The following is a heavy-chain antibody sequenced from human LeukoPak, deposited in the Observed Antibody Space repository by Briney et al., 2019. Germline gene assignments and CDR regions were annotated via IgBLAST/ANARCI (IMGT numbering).Heavy chain of an antibody. CDR3: AKARGRGQVDPGTSGYINY. V-gene: IGHV1-2*02. CDR2: INPNSGGT. D-gene: IGHD3-22*01. CDR1: GYTFTGYY. Sequence: GVSVKVSCKDSGYTFTGYYVHWVRQAPGQGLEWMGWINPNSGGTSYAQKCQGRVTMTRDTSTSTVYMELISLRSEETVVYHCAKARGRGQVDPGTSGYINYWGQGTLVSVSS. J-gene: IGHJ4*02.